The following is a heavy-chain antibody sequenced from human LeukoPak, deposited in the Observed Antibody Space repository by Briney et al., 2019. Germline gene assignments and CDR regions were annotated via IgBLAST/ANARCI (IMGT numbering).Heavy chain of an antibody. D-gene: IGHD3-22*01. CDR2: INHSGST. Sequence: SETLSLTCAVYGGSFSGYYWSWIRQPPGKGLEWIGEINHSGSTNYNPSLKSRVTISVDTSKNQFSLKLSSVTAADTAVYYCARVAPYYYDSSGYYYDGGHFFDYWGQGTLVTVSS. CDR3: ARVAPYYYDSSGYYYDGGHFFDY. V-gene: IGHV4-34*01. J-gene: IGHJ4*02. CDR1: GGSFSGYY.